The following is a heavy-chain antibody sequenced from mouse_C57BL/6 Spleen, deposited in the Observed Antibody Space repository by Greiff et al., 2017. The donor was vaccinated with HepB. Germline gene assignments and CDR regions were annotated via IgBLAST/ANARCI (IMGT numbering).Heavy chain of an antibody. CDR3: ASPLYYGNYLGYAMDY. V-gene: IGHV1-82*01. CDR2: IYPGDGDT. J-gene: IGHJ4*01. CDR1: GYAFSSSW. Sequence: LVESGPELVKPGASVKISCKASGYAFSSSWMNWVKQRPGKGLEWIGRIYPGDGDTNYNGKFKGKATLTADKSSSTAYMQLSSLTSEDSAVYFCASPLYYGNYLGYAMDYWGQGTSVTVSS. D-gene: IGHD2-1*01.